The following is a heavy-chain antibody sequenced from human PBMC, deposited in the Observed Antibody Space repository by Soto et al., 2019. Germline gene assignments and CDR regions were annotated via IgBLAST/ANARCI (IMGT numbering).Heavy chain of an antibody. CDR2: TSAYNTNT. Sequence: QVQLVQSGAEVKKPGASVKVSCKTSGYTFTSYHISWVRQAPGQGLEWMGWTSAYNTNTNYPQKFQGRVTTTTDTLTSTAYMVLSSLRADDTAVYYCARDTPPPDYWGQGTLVTVSS. J-gene: IGHJ4*02. V-gene: IGHV1-18*01. CDR1: GYTFTSYH. CDR3: ARDTPPPDY.